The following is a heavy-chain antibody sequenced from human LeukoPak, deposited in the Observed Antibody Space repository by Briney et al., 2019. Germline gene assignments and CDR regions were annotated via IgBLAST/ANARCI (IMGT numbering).Heavy chain of an antibody. CDR2: FDPGSGEI. V-gene: IGHV1-24*01. J-gene: IGHJ4*02. CDR3: ATGTHYDLLPF. Sequence: GGSLRLSCAASEFTVSSNYMNWVRQAPGKGLEWMGGFDPGSGEIIYEQKFQDRVTMTEDTSTDTAYMELSSLRSEDTALYYCATGTHYDLLPFWGQGTLVTVSS. CDR1: EFTVSSNY. D-gene: IGHD3-9*01.